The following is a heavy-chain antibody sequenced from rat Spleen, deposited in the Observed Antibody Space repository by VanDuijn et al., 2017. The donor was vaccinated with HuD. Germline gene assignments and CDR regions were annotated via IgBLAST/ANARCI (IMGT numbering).Heavy chain of an antibody. CDR2: ITNTGGIT. V-gene: IGHV5-31*01. D-gene: IGHD1-2*01. J-gene: IGHJ2*01. CDR1: GFTFNNYW. CDR3: KRGGYYYSSYIYFDY. Sequence: EVQLVESGGGLVQPGRSLKLSCAASGFTFNNYWMTWIRQAPGKGLEWVASITNTGGITYYPDSVKGRFTISRDNAKSTLYLQMNSMRSEDTATYYCKRGGYYYSSYIYFDYLGQGVMVTVSS.